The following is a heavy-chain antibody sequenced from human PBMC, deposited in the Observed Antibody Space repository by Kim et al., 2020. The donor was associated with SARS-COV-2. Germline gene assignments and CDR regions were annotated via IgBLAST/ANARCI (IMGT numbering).Heavy chain of an antibody. CDR3: ARGHISTKRLGDP. CDR2: MSGFGDII. CDR1: GFTFSNYA. Sequence: GGSLRLSCVASGFTFSNYAMNWVRQAPGKGLEWVSTMSGFGDIIYYADSVKGRFFVANAISLSTLYLYMNSLRGEDTAVYNCARGHISTKRLGDPWGQGTLVTVSS. J-gene: IGHJ5*02. V-gene: IGHV3-23*01. D-gene: IGHD3-16*01.